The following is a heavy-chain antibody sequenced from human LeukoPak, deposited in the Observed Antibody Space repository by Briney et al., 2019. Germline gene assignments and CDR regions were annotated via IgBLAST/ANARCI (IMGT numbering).Heavy chain of an antibody. D-gene: IGHD3-22*01. Sequence: SETLSLTCTVSGGSIRSYYWSWIRQPPGKGLEWIGYIYYSGSTNYNPSLKSRATILVDTSKNQFSLKLSSVTAADTAVYYCARGWYYDGYAFDIWGQGTMVTVSS. CDR3: ARGWYYDGYAFDI. J-gene: IGHJ3*02. V-gene: IGHV4-59*01. CDR1: GGSIRSYY. CDR2: IYYSGST.